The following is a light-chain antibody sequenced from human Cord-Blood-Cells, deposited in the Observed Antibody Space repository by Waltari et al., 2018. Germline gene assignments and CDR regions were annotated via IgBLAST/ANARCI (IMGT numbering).Light chain of an antibody. CDR1: KLGDKY. V-gene: IGLV3-1*01. CDR3: QAWDSSTYWV. J-gene: IGLJ3*02. Sequence: SYELTQSPSVSVSPGQTASIPCSGDKLGDKYACWYQQKPGQAPVLVIYQDSKRPSGIPERFSGSNSGNTATLTISGTQAMDEADYYCQAWDSSTYWVFGGGTKLTVL. CDR2: QDS.